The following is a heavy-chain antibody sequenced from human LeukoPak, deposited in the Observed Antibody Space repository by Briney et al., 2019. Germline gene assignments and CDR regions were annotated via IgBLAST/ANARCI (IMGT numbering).Heavy chain of an antibody. J-gene: IGHJ4*02. CDR1: GGSFSGYY. V-gene: IGHV4-34*01. Sequence: PSETLSLTCAVYGGSFSGYYWSWIRQPPGKGLEWIGEINHSGSTNYNPSLKSRVTISVDTSKNQFSLKLSSVTAADTAVYYCARETYYDYVWGSYRYFDYWGQGTLVTVSS. CDR2: INHSGST. CDR3: ARETYYDYVWGSYRYFDY. D-gene: IGHD3-16*02.